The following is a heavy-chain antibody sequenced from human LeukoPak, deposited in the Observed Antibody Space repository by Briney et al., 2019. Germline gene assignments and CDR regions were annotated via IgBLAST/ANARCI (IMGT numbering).Heavy chain of an antibody. Sequence: ASVKVSCKASGYTFTSYDINWVRQATGQGLEWMGWMNPNSGNKGHAQKFQGRVTITRNTSISTAYMELSSLRSEDTAVYYCAVGVRGSGSYQIWGHAFDIWGQGTMVTVSS. D-gene: IGHD3-10*01. CDR3: AVGVRGSGSYQIWGHAFDI. V-gene: IGHV1-8*01. J-gene: IGHJ3*02. CDR2: MNPNSGNK. CDR1: GYTFTSYD.